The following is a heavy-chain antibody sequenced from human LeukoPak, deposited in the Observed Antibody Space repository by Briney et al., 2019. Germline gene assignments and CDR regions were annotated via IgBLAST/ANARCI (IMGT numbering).Heavy chain of an antibody. CDR2: IYHSGST. D-gene: IGHD1-1*01. CDR1: GYSISSGCY. CDR3: ATNWNLDAFDI. V-gene: IGHV4-38-2*01. Sequence: SETLSLTCAVSGYSISSGCYWGWIRQPPGKGLEWIGSIYHSGSTYYNPSLKSRVTISVDTSKNQFSLKLSSVTAADTAVYYCATNWNLDAFDIWGQGTMVTVSS. J-gene: IGHJ3*02.